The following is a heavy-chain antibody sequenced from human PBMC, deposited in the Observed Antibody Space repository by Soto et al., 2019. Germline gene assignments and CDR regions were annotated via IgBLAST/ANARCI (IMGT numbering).Heavy chain of an antibody. V-gene: IGHV3-30*04. CDR3: ARDNWGFDC. Sequence: QVELVESGGGVVQPGTSLRLSCAASGFIFRNYAMHWVRQAPGKGLEWVADISYDERNIHYPDSVKGRFTISRDNSKNTLFLKMNNLRAEDTAVYYCARDNWGFDCWGQGTLVTVSS. J-gene: IGHJ4*02. CDR2: ISYDERNI. D-gene: IGHD7-27*01. CDR1: GFIFRNYA.